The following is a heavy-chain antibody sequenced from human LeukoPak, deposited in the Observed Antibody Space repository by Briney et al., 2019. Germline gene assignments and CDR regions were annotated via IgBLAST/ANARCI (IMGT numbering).Heavy chain of an antibody. D-gene: IGHD3-10*01. Sequence: SETLSLTCTVSGGSISSYYWSWIRQPAGKGLEWIGRIYTSGSTNYNPSLKSRVTMSVDTSKNQFSLKLSSVTAADTAVYYCARHGITMVRGVIYFDYWGQGTLVTVSS. V-gene: IGHV4-4*07. CDR1: GGSISSYY. J-gene: IGHJ4*02. CDR3: ARHGITMVRGVIYFDY. CDR2: IYTSGST.